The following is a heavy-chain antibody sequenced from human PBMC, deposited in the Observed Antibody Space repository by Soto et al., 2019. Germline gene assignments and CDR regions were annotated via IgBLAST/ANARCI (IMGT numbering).Heavy chain of an antibody. V-gene: IGHV4-59*01. CDR1: GGSFSPNY. CDR2: IYSSGST. J-gene: IGHJ4*02. D-gene: IGHD7-27*01. Sequence: SETLSLTCTVSGGSFSPNYWAWIRQPPGKGLEWIGYIYSSGSTNYNPSLKSRVTISVDTSKNQFSLKLSSLTAADTAVYYCARITRSPNSGYFDYWGQGVLVTVSS. CDR3: ARITRSPNSGYFDY.